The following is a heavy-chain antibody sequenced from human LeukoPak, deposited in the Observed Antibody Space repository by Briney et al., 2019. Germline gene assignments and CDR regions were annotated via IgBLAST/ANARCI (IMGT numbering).Heavy chain of an antibody. Sequence: GGSLRLSCAASGFTFSSYSMNWVRQAPGKGLEWVSYISSSSTIYYADSVKGRFTISRDNAKNSLYLQMNSLRAEDTAVYYCARGPYVASFDYWGQGTLVTVSS. J-gene: IGHJ4*02. D-gene: IGHD2-15*01. CDR2: ISSSSTI. CDR3: ARGPYVASFDY. V-gene: IGHV3-48*01. CDR1: GFTFSSYS.